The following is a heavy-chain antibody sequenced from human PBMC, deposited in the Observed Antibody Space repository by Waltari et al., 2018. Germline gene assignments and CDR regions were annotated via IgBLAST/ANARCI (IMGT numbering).Heavy chain of an antibody. V-gene: IGHV1-18*01. Sequence: QVQLVQSGAEVKKPGASVRVSCKASGYTFTNHGISWVRQAPGQGLEWVGWVSAYNGDTKYAQKLQDRVTMTTDTSTSTAYMEVRSLRSDDTAVYYCARDRNSWLKTDYWGQGTLVTVSS. J-gene: IGHJ4*02. CDR2: VSAYNGDT. CDR1: GYTFTNHG. CDR3: ARDRNSWLKTDY. D-gene: IGHD3-9*01.